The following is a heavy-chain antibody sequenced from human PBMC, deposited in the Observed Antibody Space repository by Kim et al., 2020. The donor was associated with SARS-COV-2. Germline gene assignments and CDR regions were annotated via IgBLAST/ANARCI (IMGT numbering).Heavy chain of an antibody. Sequence: KYYVDSVKGRFTIPRDNAKNSLYLQMNSLRAEDTAVYYCARDSSSGPTDYWGQGTLVTVSS. D-gene: IGHD6-6*01. CDR2: K. J-gene: IGHJ4*02. CDR3: ARDSSSGPTDY. V-gene: IGHV3-7*01.